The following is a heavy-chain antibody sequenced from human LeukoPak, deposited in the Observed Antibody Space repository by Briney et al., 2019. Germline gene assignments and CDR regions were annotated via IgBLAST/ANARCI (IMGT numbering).Heavy chain of an antibody. J-gene: IGHJ6*02. Sequence: PGGSLRLSCAASGFTFSSYWMTWVRQAPGKGLEWVANINQDGSEKYYVDSVKGRFSISRDYAKKSLYLQMTRLRAEDTAVYYCAREGGYDILTGHYGMDVWGQGTTVTVSS. D-gene: IGHD3-9*01. CDR1: GFTFSSYW. CDR3: AREGGYDILTGHYGMDV. CDR2: INQDGSEK. V-gene: IGHV3-7*01.